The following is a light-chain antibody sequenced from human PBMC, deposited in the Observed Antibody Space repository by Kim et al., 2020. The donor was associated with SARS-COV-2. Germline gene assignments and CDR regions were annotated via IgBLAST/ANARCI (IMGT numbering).Light chain of an antibody. CDR2: AAS. J-gene: IGKJ1*01. Sequence: ASVGHRVTRTCLASLAINNHLAWYQQKQGKVPTLLIYAASTLQSGVPSRFSGSGSGTDFTLTISSLQPEDVATYYCQRYYSAPLTFGQGNKVDIK. CDR1: LAINNH. CDR3: QRYYSAPLT. V-gene: IGKV1-27*01.